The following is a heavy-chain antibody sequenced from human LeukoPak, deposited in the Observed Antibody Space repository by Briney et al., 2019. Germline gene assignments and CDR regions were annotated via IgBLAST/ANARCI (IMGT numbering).Heavy chain of an antibody. V-gene: IGHV1-69*06. J-gene: IGHJ4*02. CDR3: AIGRNWNYGFSMGY. CDR2: IIPIFGTA. Sequence: SVKVSCKASGGTFSSYAISWVRQAPGQGLEWMGGIIPIFGTANYAQKFQGRVTITADKSTSTAYMELSSLRSEDTAGNYCAIGRNWNYGFSMGYWGQGTLVTVSS. D-gene: IGHD1-7*01. CDR1: GGTFSSYA.